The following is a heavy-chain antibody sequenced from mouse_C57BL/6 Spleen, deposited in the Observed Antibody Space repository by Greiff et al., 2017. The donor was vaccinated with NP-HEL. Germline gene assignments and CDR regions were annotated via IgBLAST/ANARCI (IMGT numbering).Heavy chain of an antibody. Sequence: QVQLQQSGAELVRPGTSVKLSCKASGYTFTSYWMHWVKQRPGQGLEWIGVIDPSDSYTNYNQKFKGKATLTVDTSSSTAYMQLSSLTSEDSAVYYCAIRLRVWGTGTTVTVSS. D-gene: IGHD6-1*01. CDR2: IDPSDSYT. CDR3: AIRLRV. V-gene: IGHV1-59*01. CDR1: GYTFTSYW. J-gene: IGHJ1*03.